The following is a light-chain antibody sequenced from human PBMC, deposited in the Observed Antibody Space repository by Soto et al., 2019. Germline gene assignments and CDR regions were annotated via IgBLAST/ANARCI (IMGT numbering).Light chain of an antibody. CDR2: AAS. J-gene: IGKJ1*01. CDR1: QGISTY. CDR3: QNYNGAPWT. V-gene: IGKV1-27*01. Sequence: DIQMTQSPSSLSASVGDRVTITCRASQGISTYLVWYQQEPGTVPKLLIFAASTLQSGVPSRFSGSGSGTDFTLTISSLQPEDVATYYCQNYNGAPWTFGQGTKV.